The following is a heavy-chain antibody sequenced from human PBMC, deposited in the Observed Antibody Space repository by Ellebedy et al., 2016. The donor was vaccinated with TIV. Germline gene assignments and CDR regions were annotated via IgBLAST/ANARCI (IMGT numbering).Heavy chain of an antibody. J-gene: IGHJ4*02. CDR3: ARDKIVEATYFDY. D-gene: IGHD1-26*01. V-gene: IGHV3-7*01. CDR1: GFTFSNYW. Sequence: GGSLRLXXAASGFTFSNYWMSWVRQAPGKGLEWVANIKQDGSEIYYVDSVKGRFTISRDNAKNSLYLQMNSLRAEDTAVYYCARDKIVEATYFDYWGQGTLVTVSS. CDR2: IKQDGSEI.